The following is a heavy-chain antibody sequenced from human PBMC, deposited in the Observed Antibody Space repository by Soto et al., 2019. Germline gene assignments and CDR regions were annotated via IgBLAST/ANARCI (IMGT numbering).Heavy chain of an antibody. J-gene: IGHJ6*02. CDR1: GYSFTSYW. CDR2: IYPGDSDT. V-gene: IGHV5-51*01. CDR3: ARPGNGYKAVYYGLDV. Sequence: GASLNLSFKGSGYSFTSYWIGWVRQMPGKGLEWMGIIYPGDSDTRYSPSFQGQVTISADKSIATAYLQWSSLKASDTAMYYCARPGNGYKAVYYGLDVWGQGTTVTVPS. D-gene: IGHD5-18*01.